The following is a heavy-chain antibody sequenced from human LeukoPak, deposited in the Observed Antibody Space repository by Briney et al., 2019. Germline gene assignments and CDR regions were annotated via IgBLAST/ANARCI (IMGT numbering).Heavy chain of an antibody. J-gene: IGHJ4*02. CDR2: ISAYNENT. D-gene: IGHD1-26*01. CDR3: AREGRGANNFDY. Sequence: ASVKVSCKASGYTFTSNGISWVRQAPGQGLEWMGWISAYNENTNYAQKLQGRVTMTTDISTSTVYMELRSLRSDDTAVYYCAREGRGANNFDYWGQGTLVTVSS. CDR1: GYTFTSNG. V-gene: IGHV1-18*01.